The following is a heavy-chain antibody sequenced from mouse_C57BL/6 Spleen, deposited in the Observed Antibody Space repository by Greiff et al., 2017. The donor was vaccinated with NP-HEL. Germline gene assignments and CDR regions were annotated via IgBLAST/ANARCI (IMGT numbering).Heavy chain of an antibody. J-gene: IGHJ4*01. V-gene: IGHV1-52*01. D-gene: IGHD2-1*01. CDR1: GYTFTSYW. CDR3: ARSDGNYGYYYAMDY. Sequence: VQLQQPGAELVRPGSSVKLSCKASGYTFTSYWMHWVKQRPIQGLEWIGNIDPSDSETHYNQKFKDKATLTVDKSSSTAYMQLSSLTSEDSAVYYCARSDGNYGYYYAMDYWGQGTSVTVSS. CDR2: IDPSDSET.